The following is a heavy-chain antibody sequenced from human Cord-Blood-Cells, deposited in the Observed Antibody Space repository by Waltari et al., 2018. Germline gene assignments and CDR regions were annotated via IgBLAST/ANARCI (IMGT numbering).Heavy chain of an antibody. CDR2: ISYSGST. Sequence: QVQLQESGPGLVKPSETLSLTCTVSGGSISSYYWSWIRQPPGKGLEWIGYISYSGSTNYNPSLKSRVTISVDTSKNQFSLKLSSVTAADTAVYYCARGSSIAALGYWGQGTLVTVSS. CDR1: GGSISSYY. V-gene: IGHV4-59*01. D-gene: IGHD6-6*01. CDR3: ARGSSIAALGY. J-gene: IGHJ4*02.